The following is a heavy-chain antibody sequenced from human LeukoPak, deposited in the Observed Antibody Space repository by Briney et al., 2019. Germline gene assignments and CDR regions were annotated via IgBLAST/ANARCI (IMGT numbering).Heavy chain of an antibody. Sequence: GGSLRLSCAASGFTFSSYWKSWVRQAPGKGLEWVANIKQDGSEKYYVDSVKGRFTISRDNAKNSLYLQMNSLRAEDTAVYYCARRRYSGSSQHFDYWGQGTLVTVSS. D-gene: IGHD1-26*01. J-gene: IGHJ4*02. CDR3: ARRRYSGSSQHFDY. CDR2: IKQDGSEK. CDR1: GFTFSSYW. V-gene: IGHV3-7*01.